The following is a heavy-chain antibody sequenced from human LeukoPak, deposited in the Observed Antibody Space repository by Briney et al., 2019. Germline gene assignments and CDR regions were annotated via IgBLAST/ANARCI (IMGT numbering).Heavy chain of an antibody. CDR2: NYYSGST. D-gene: IGHD2-15*01. CDR3: ARGYCSGGSCYFPANWFDP. J-gene: IGHJ5*02. V-gene: IGHV4-31*03. Sequence: PSQTLSLTCTVSGRSISSGGYYWSWIHQPPGKGLEWIGHNYYSGSTYYNPSLKSRVTISVDTSKNQFSLKLSSVTAADTAVYYCARGYCSGGSCYFPANWFDPWGQGTLVTVSS. CDR1: GRSISSGGYY.